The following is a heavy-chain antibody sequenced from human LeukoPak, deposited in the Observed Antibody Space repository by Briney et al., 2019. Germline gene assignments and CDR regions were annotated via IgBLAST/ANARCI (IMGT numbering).Heavy chain of an antibody. V-gene: IGHV1-24*01. Sequence: GASVKVSCKVSGYTLTELSMHWVRQAPGKGLEWMGGFDPEDGETIYAQKFQGRVTMTEDTSTDTAYMELSSLRSEDTAVYYCATDETQGNDYVWGSYRYNAFDICGQGTMVTVSS. CDR2: FDPEDGET. CDR3: ATDETQGNDYVWGSYRYNAFDI. CDR1: GYTLTELS. D-gene: IGHD3-16*02. J-gene: IGHJ3*02.